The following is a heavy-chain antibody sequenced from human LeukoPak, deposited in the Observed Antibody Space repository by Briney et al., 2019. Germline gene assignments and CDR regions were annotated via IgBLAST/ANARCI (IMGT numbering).Heavy chain of an antibody. CDR2: ITSSSSYI. CDR1: GFTFSSYG. D-gene: IGHD3-10*02. CDR3: AELGITMIGGV. Sequence: GGSLRLSCAASGFTFSSYGTSWVRQAPGQGLEWVSSITSSSSYIYYADSVKGRFTISRDNAKNSLYLQMNSLRAEDTAVYYCAELGITMIGGVWGKGTTVTISS. V-gene: IGHV3-21*01. J-gene: IGHJ6*04.